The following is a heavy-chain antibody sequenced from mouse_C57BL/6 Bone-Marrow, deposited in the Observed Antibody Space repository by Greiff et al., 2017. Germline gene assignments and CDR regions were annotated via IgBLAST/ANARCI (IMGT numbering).Heavy chain of an antibody. Sequence: EVHLVESGGDLVKPGGSLKLSCAASGFTFSSYGMSWVRQTPDKRLEWVATISSGGSYTYYPDSVKGRFTISRDNAKNTLYLQMSSLKSEDTAMYYCARDNYYGSSYERAMDYWGQGTSVTVSS. CDR2: ISSGGSYT. J-gene: IGHJ4*01. CDR3: ARDNYYGSSYERAMDY. V-gene: IGHV5-6*01. CDR1: GFTFSSYG. D-gene: IGHD1-1*01.